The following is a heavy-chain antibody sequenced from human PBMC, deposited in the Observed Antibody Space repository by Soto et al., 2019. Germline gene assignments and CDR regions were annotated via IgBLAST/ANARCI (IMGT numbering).Heavy chain of an antibody. V-gene: IGHV1-69*01. CDR3: ARGKTDNWNYVDYYYYGMDV. CDR2: IIPIFGTA. Sequence: KVSCKASGGTFSSYAISWVRQAPGQGLEWMGGIIPIFGTANYAQKFQGRVTITADESTSTAHMELSSLRSEDTAVYYCARGKTDNWNYVDYYYYGMDVWGQGTTVTVSS. D-gene: IGHD1-7*01. CDR1: GGTFSSYA. J-gene: IGHJ6*02.